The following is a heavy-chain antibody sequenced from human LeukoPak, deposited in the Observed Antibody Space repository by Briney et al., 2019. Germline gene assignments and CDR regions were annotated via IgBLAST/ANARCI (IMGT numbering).Heavy chain of an antibody. CDR3: ARDLDRGSSSSKAKPNHDY. CDR2: IYYSGST. D-gene: IGHD6-6*01. CDR1: GGSISSYY. V-gene: IGHV4-59*01. J-gene: IGHJ4*02. Sequence: SETLSLTCTVSGGSISSYYWSWIRQPPGKGLEWIGYIYYSGSTNYNPSLKSRVTISVDTSKNQFSLKLSSVTAADTAVYYCARDLDRGSSSSKAKPNHDYWGQGTLVTVSS.